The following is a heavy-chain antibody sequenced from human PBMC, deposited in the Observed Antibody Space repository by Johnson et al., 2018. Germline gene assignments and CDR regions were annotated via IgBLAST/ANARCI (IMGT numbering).Heavy chain of an antibody. J-gene: IGHJ3*02. CDR2: ISSNGGST. V-gene: IGHV3-64*01. CDR1: GFTFSSYA. Sequence: EVQLVESGGGLVQPGGSXRLSCAASGFTFSSYAMHWVRQAPGKGLEYVSAISSNGGSTYYANSVKGRFTISRDNSKNTLYLQMGSLRAEDMAVYYCARTRYCSGGRCAFDIWGQGTMVTVSS. D-gene: IGHD2-15*01. CDR3: ARTRYCSGGRCAFDI.